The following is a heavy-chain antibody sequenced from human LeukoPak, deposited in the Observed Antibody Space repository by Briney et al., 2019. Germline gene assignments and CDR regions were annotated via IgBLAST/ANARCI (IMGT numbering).Heavy chain of an antibody. D-gene: IGHD5-24*01. CDR1: GYXFTDYY. Sequence: ASVTVSCKTSGYXFTDYYLHWVRQAPGQGLEWMGRINPNSGGTNYAQTFQGRVTMTRDTSITTAYLELSRLRSDDTAVYSCARIGYNHYFDYWGQGTLVTVSS. J-gene: IGHJ4*02. CDR2: INPNSGGT. CDR3: ARIGYNHYFDY. V-gene: IGHV1-2*06.